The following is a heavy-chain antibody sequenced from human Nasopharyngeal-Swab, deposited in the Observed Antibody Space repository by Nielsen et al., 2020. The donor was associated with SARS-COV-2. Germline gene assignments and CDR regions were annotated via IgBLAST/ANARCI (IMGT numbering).Heavy chain of an antibody. V-gene: IGHV3-30*04. CDR2: IANDVRYK. Sequence: SPIISFASSGLSLHSYAMNWVRQAPGKGLEWVAVIANDVRYKHYADSVKGRFTISRDNSKNTLYLEMNSLRAEDTALYHCARPLSRASTWTTEANRFDPWGQGTLVTVSS. D-gene: IGHD6-13*01. J-gene: IGHJ5*02. CDR1: GLSLHSYA. CDR3: ARPLSRASTWTTEANRFDP.